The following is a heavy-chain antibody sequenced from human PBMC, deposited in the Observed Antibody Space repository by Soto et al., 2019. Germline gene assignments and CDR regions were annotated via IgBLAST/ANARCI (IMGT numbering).Heavy chain of an antibody. J-gene: IGHJ6*02. Sequence: PSETLSLTCAFYGGSFSGYYWSWIRQPPGKGLEWIGEINHSGSTNYNPSLKSRVTISVDTSKNQFSLKLSSVTAADTAVYYCVRRGGWYYYYYYYGMDVWGQGTTVTVSS. D-gene: IGHD6-19*01. CDR2: INHSGST. CDR1: GGSFSGYY. CDR3: VRRGGWYYYYYYYGMDV. V-gene: IGHV4-34*01.